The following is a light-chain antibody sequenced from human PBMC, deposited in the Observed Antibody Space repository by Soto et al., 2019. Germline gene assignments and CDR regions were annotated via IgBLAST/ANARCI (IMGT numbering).Light chain of an antibody. CDR1: QNINTA. CDR3: QQYGNWPPIT. Sequence: EIVMTQSPASLSVSPGERVALSCRASQNINTALAWYHQKPGQAPRLLVYGASTRATGIPARFSGSGSGTEFSLTISGLQSEDFAVYYCQQYGNWPPITFGGGTKVEIK. CDR2: GAS. V-gene: IGKV3-15*01. J-gene: IGKJ4*01.